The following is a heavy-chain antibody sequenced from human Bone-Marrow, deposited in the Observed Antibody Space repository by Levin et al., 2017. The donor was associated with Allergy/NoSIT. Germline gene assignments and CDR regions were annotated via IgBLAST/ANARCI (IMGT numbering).Heavy chain of an antibody. CDR3: ARGPLMTTVTDYYYYYMDV. D-gene: IGHD4-17*01. CDR1: GGSISSGGYY. CDR2: IYYSGST. J-gene: IGHJ6*03. Sequence: SETLSLTCTVSGGSISSGGYYWSWIRQHPGTGLEWIGYIYYSGSTYYNPSLKSRVTISVDTSKNQFSLKLSSVTAADTAVYYCARGPLMTTVTDYYYYYMDVWGKGTTVTVSS. V-gene: IGHV4-31*03.